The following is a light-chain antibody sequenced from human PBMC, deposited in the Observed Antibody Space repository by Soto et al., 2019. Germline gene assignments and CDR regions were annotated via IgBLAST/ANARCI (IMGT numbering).Light chain of an antibody. J-gene: IGLJ3*02. V-gene: IGLV1-44*01. CDR2: RDH. Sequence: QSALTQPPSASGTPGQRVTISCSGSRYNIGSNTVNWYQQVPGTAPRLLIHRDHQRPSGVPDRFSGSKSGTSASLAITGLQAEGEADYYCQSYDNSLSGSGVFGGGTKVTVL. CDR1: RYNIGSNT. CDR3: QSYDNSLSGSGV.